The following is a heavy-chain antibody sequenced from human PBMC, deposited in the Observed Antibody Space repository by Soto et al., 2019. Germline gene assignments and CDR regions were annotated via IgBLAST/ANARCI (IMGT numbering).Heavy chain of an antibody. Sequence: QVQLVESGGGVVQPGRSLRLSCAASRFTFSSYGMHWVRQAPGKGLEWVAVISYDGSNKYYADSVKGRFTISRDNSKNTPYLQTNGLRAEDTAAYYCAKGRGSYGRDYYYGTDVWGQGTTVTVSS. V-gene: IGHV3-30*18. CDR2: ISYDGSNK. J-gene: IGHJ6*01. CDR1: RFTFSSYG. CDR3: AKGRGSYGRDYYYGTDV. D-gene: IGHD1-26*01.